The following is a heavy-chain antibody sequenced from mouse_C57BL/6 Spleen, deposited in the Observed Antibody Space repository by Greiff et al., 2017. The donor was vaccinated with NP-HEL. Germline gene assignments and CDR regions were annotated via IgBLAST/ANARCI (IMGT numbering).Heavy chain of an antibody. CDR1: GFSLTSYG. D-gene: IGHD1-1*01. Sequence: VKLVESGPGLVQPSQSLSITCTVSGFSLTSYGVHWVRQSPGKGLEWLGVIWSGGSTDYNAAFISRLSISKDHSKTHVFFKMNSLQADDAAIYYCSRTPITTVVYFDYWGQGTTLTVSS. V-gene: IGHV2-2*01. CDR3: SRTPITTVVYFDY. J-gene: IGHJ2*01. CDR2: IWSGGST.